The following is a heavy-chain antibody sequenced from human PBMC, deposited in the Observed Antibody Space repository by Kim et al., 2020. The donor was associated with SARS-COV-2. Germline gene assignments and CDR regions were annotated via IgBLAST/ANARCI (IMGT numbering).Heavy chain of an antibody. CDR1: GGSISSSSYY. CDR3: ARDTAAAGGGYYYYGMDV. Sequence: SETLSLTCTVSGGSISSSSYYWGWIRQPPGKGLEWIGSIYYSGSTYYNPSLKSRVTISVDTSKNQFSLKLSSVTAADTAVYYCARDTAAAGGGYYYYGMDVWGQGTTVTVSS. V-gene: IGHV4-39*07. CDR2: IYYSGST. D-gene: IGHD6-13*01. J-gene: IGHJ6*02.